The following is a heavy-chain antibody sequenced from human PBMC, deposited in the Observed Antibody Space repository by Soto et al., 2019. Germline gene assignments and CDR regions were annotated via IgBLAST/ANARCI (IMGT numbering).Heavy chain of an antibody. CDR1: GFTFGTPA. V-gene: IGHV3-23*01. D-gene: IGHD6-19*01. J-gene: IGHJ4*02. CDR2: ISGNGASA. CDR3: AKGSSGFRPYYFDY. Sequence: EVQLLESGGGLVQPGGSLRLSCAASGFTFGTPAMSWVRQAPGQGLEWVSAISGNGASAYYADSVRGRFTISSDNSNSMLYLQMSSLRADDTAVYYCAKGSSGFRPYYFDYWGQGSLVTVSS.